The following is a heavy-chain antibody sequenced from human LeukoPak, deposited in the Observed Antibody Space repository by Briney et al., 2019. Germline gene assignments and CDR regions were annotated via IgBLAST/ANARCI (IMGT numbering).Heavy chain of an antibody. CDR1: GFTFSSYA. CDR3: ASYSSSWYAFDY. V-gene: IGHV3-30-3*01. D-gene: IGHD6-13*01. Sequence: GGSLRLSCAASGFTFSSYAMHWVRQAPGKGLEWVAVISYDGSNKYYADSVRGRFTISRDNSKNTLYLQVNSLRAEDTAVYYCASYSSSWYAFDYWGQGTLVTVSS. CDR2: ISYDGSNK. J-gene: IGHJ4*02.